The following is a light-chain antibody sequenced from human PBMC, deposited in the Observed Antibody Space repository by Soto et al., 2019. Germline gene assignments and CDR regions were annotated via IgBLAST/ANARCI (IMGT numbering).Light chain of an antibody. V-gene: IGKV1-5*03. Sequence: DNKMTQSPSTLSASVGDRVTITCRASQGIDDWLAWYQQKPGKAPKLLIYRASNLETGVPSRFSGSGFGTEFTLTISSLQPDDFATYCYQEYNSYFGGGTKVEIK. CDR1: QGIDDW. CDR2: RAS. CDR3: QEYNSY. J-gene: IGKJ4*01.